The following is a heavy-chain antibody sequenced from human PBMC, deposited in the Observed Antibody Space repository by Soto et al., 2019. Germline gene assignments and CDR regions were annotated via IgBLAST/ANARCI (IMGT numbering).Heavy chain of an antibody. Sequence: GGSLRLSCAASGFTFSSYAMHWVRQAPGKGLEWVAVISYDGSNKYYADSVKGRFTISRDNSKNTLYLQMNSLRAGDTAVYYCARDSVRTRVTMVRGVPEDVWGQGTTVTVSS. D-gene: IGHD3-10*01. CDR1: GFTFSSYA. V-gene: IGHV3-30-3*01. CDR2: ISYDGSNK. CDR3: ARDSVRTRVTMVRGVPEDV. J-gene: IGHJ6*02.